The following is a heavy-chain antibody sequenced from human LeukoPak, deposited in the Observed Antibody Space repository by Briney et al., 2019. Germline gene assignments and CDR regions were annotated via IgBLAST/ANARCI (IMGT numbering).Heavy chain of an antibody. CDR2: ISYDGSAK. Sequence: PGGSLRLSCAASGFTFSSYEMNWVRQAPGRGLEWVALISYDGSAKYYVDSVKGRFTISRDNSKNTLYLQMNSLRADDTAVYYCAREGTFSEILTGYSHFDSWGQGTLVTVSS. J-gene: IGHJ4*02. CDR3: AREGTFSEILTGYSHFDS. CDR1: GFTFSSYE. V-gene: IGHV3-30*03. D-gene: IGHD3-9*01.